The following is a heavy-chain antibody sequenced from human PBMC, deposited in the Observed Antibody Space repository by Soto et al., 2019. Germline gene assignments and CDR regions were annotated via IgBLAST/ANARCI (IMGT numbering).Heavy chain of an antibody. D-gene: IGHD2-15*01. J-gene: IGHJ4*02. Sequence: GGSLRLSCAASGFTFSSYGMHWVRQAPGKGLEWVAVIWYDGSNKYYADSVKGRFTISRDNSKNTLYLQMNSLRAEDTAVYYCARAKGYCSGGSCYIYDYWGQGTLVTVSS. CDR1: GFTFSSYG. CDR2: IWYDGSNK. V-gene: IGHV3-33*01. CDR3: ARAKGYCSGGSCYIYDY.